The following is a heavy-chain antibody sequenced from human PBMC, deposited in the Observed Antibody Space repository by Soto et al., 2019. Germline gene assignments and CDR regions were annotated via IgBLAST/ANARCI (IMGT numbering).Heavy chain of an antibody. CDR2: IIPRSAKS. D-gene: IGHD2-2*01. CDR3: AREGLVLVPTTVNSDYYYYAMDV. J-gene: IGHJ6*02. Sequence: SVKVSCKASGYTFNNFGVTWMRQAPGRGLEWVGGIIPRSAKSNYAQKFEGRVTITADESTSTAYMELSSLRSDDTAVYYCAREGLVLVPTTVNSDYYYYAMDVWGQGTTVTVSS. CDR1: GYTFNNFG. V-gene: IGHV1-69*13.